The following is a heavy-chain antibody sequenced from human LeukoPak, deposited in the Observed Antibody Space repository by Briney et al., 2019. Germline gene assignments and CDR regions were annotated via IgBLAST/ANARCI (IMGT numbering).Heavy chain of an antibody. CDR2: IYYSGST. V-gene: IGHV4-31*03. J-gene: IGHJ6*02. D-gene: IGHD3-10*01. Sequence: SETLSFTCTVSGGSISSGGYYWSWIRQHPGKGLEWIGYIYYSGSTYYNPSLKSRVTISVDTSKNQFSLKLSSVTAADTAVYYCARDRARSYGMDVWGQGTTVTVSS. CDR1: GGSISSGGYY. CDR3: ARDRARSYGMDV.